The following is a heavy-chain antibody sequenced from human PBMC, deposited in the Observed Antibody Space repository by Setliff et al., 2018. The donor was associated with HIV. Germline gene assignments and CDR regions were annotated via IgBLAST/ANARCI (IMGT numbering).Heavy chain of an antibody. CDR1: GGSFSGYY. D-gene: IGHD1-26*01. CDR3: ARDRRDDYYLTAYFDS. J-gene: IGHJ4*02. Sequence: PSETLSLTCAVYGGSFSGYYWSWIRQPPGKGLEWIGTIYSSGSTYYNPSLKSRVTISLDTARNQFSLELTSVTATDTAVYYCARDRRDDYYLTAYFDSLGQGTVVTVSS. CDR2: IYSSGST. V-gene: IGHV4-34*11.